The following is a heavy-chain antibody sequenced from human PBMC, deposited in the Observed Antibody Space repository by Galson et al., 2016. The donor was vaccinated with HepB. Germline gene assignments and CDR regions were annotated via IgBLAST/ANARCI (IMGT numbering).Heavy chain of an antibody. CDR3: ASGAGAGY. CDR1: GFTFSTNS. Sequence: SLRLSCAASGFTFSTNSMNWVRQAPGKGLEWVANIKQDGGEKYYVDSVKGRFTISRDNAKNSLYLQMSNLRAEDTAVYYCASGAGAGYWGQGTLVTVSS. V-gene: IGHV3-7*03. D-gene: IGHD3-10*01. CDR2: IKQDGGEK. J-gene: IGHJ4*02.